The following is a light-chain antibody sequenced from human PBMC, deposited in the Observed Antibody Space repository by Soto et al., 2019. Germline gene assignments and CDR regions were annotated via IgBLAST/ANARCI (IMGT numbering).Light chain of an antibody. CDR3: ATWDDSLSGHYV. V-gene: IGLV1-47*02. J-gene: IGLJ1*01. Sequence: QSVLTQSPSVSGTPGQRVTISCSGGSSNIGTNIVNWYQQLPGTAPKLIIYGNNKRPSGVPDRFSGSKSGTSASLAISGLRSEDEADYYCATWDDSLSGHYVFGTGTKVTVL. CDR2: GNN. CDR1: SSNIGTNI.